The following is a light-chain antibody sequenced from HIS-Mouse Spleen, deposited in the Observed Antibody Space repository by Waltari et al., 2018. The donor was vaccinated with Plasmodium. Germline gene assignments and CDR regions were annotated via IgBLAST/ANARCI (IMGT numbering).Light chain of an antibody. CDR2: AAS. Sequence: AIRMTQSPSSFSASTGDRVTITCRASQGISSYLAWYQQKPGKAPKLLSYAASTLQSGVPSRFSGSGSGTDVTLTISCLQSEDFATYYCQQYYSYLLTFGGGTKVEIK. V-gene: IGKV1-8*01. CDR1: QGISSY. J-gene: IGKJ4*01. CDR3: QQYYSYLLT.